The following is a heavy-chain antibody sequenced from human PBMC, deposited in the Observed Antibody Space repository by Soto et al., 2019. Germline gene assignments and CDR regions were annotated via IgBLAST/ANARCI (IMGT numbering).Heavy chain of an antibody. V-gene: IGHV4-39*02. J-gene: IGHJ4*02. Sequence: SETLSLTCTVSGASIGSGPYYWGWIRQPPGKGLEWIGSISYVGATYYNPSLKGRVTISVDTSKKHYSLYLTSVTAADTAVYYCANRFSGGRYSSSSDDYWGQGMLVTVSS. CDR1: GASIGSGPYY. CDR2: ISYVGAT. D-gene: IGHD6-6*01. CDR3: ANRFSGGRYSSSSDDY.